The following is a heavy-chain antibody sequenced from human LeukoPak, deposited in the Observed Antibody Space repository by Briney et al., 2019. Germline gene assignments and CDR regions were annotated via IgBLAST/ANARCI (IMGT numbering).Heavy chain of an antibody. CDR1: GGSISSSSYY. D-gene: IGHD2-8*01. J-gene: IGHJ5*02. V-gene: IGHV4-39*07. Sequence: SETLSLTCTVSGGSISSSSYYWGWIRQPPGKGLEWIGSIYYSGSTYYNPSLKSRVTISVDTSKNQFSLKLSSVTAADTAVYYCAASWIVLFWFDPWGQGTLVTVSS. CDR3: AASWIVLFWFDP. CDR2: IYYSGST.